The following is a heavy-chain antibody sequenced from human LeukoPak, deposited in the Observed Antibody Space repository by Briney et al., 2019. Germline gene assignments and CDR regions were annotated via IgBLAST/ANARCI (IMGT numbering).Heavy chain of an antibody. CDR2: IKKDGSEK. J-gene: IGHJ4*02. V-gene: IGHV3-7*03. CDR1: GFTLSSYW. Sequence: GGSVRLSCAASGFTLSSYWMSWVRQAPGKGLEWVANIKKDGSEKYYADSVKGRFTISRDDSKNTLYLQMNSLRAEDTAIYYCARDPGTLATYFDYWGPGTLVTVSS. D-gene: IGHD6-13*01. CDR3: ARDPGTLATYFDY.